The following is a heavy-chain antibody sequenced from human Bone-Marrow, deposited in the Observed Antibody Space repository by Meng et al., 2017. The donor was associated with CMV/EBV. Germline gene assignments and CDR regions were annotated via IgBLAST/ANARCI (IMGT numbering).Heavy chain of an antibody. J-gene: IGHJ5*02. Sequence: ASVKVSCKASGYIFTAYYMHWVRQAPGQGLEWVGWINPKSGGANYAHNFQGRVTMTRDTSIDTVYMELSSLRSDDTAVYYCARDVGGLNDQLQYNWFDPWGQGTRVTVYS. V-gene: IGHV1-2*07. CDR2: INPKSGGA. D-gene: IGHD2-2*01. CDR1: GYIFTAYY. CDR3: ARDVGGLNDQLQYNWFDP.